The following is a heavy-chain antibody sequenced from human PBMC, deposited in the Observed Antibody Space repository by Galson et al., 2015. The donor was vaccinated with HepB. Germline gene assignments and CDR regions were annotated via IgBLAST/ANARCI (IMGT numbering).Heavy chain of an antibody. CDR1: GGSISNYY. V-gene: IGHV4-59*01. Sequence: ETLSLTCTASGGSISNYYWSWIRQPPGKGLEWIGYIYYSGSTNYNPSLKSRVTISVDTSKNQFSLKLNSVTAADTAVYYCAKGRGYYYGMDVWGQGTTVTVSS. CDR2: IYYSGST. CDR3: AKGRGYYYGMDV. J-gene: IGHJ6*02.